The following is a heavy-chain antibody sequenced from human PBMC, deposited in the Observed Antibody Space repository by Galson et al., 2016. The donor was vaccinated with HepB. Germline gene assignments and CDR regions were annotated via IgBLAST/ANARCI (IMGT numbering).Heavy chain of an antibody. V-gene: IGHV3-7*03. CDR1: GFNFRSYW. J-gene: IGHJ4*02. Sequence: SLRLSCAVSGFNFRSYWMSWVRQAPGKGLEWVANVKPDGSEKYYVDSVKGRFSTSRDNTQKSLYLQMNSLRAEDTAVYYCAGGYFWFGEGLSDYWGQGTLVTVSS. D-gene: IGHD3-10*01. CDR3: AGGYFWFGEGLSDY. CDR2: VKPDGSEK.